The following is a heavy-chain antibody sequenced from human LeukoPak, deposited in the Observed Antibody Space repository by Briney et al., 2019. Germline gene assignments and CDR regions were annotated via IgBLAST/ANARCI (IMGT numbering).Heavy chain of an antibody. CDR1: EFTFSTYW. Sequence: GGSLRLSCGASEFTFSTYWMSWLRQAPGQGLGWVANIKQDGSEKYYVDSVKGRFIISRDNAENSLYLQMNSLRAEDTAVYYCARVARHPTSPYYFDYWGQGTLVTVSS. CDR3: ARVARHPTSPYYFDY. CDR2: IKQDGSEK. V-gene: IGHV3-7*01. J-gene: IGHJ4*02.